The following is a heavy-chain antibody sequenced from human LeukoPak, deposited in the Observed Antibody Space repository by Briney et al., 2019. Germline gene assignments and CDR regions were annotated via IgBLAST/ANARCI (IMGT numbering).Heavy chain of an antibody. CDR2: IKQDGSEK. CDR3: ARANIADSRQWLMFFDY. Sequence: PGGSLRLSCAASEFTFSSYWMSWVRQAPGKGLEWVANIKQDGSEKYYVDSVKGRFTISRDNAKNSLYLQMNSLRAEDTAVYYCARANIADSRQWLMFFDYWGQGTLVTVSS. J-gene: IGHJ4*02. D-gene: IGHD6-19*01. CDR1: EFTFSSYW. V-gene: IGHV3-7*01.